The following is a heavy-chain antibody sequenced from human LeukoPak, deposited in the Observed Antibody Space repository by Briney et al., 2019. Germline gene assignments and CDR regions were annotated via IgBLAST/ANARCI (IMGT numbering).Heavy chain of an antibody. CDR3: ARWAATVAGGAHYYYYGMDV. J-gene: IGHJ6*04. CDR2: IIPIFGTA. D-gene: IGHD4-23*01. CDR1: GGTFSSYA. Sequence: SVKVSCKASGGTFSSYAISWVRQAPGQGLEWMGGIIPIFGTANYAQKFQGRVTITADESTSTAYMELSSLRSEDTAVYYCARWAATVAGGAHYYYYGMDVWGKGTTVTVSS. V-gene: IGHV1-69*13.